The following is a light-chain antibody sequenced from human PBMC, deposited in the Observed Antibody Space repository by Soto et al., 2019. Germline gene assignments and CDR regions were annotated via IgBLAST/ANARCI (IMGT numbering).Light chain of an antibody. J-gene: IGKJ5*01. CDR2: GAS. CDR3: QQYTGPPTT. Sequence: EILLTQSPGPLSLSPGVRATLSCRASQSVRSKYLAWYQQRPDQAPRLLIYGASTRAAGIPARFSGSGSGTDFTLTITRLEPEDSAVYFCQQYTGPPTTFGQGTRLEIK. V-gene: IGKV3-20*01. CDR1: QSVRSKY.